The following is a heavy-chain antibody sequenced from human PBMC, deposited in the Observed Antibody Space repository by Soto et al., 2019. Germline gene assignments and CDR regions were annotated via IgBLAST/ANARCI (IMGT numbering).Heavy chain of an antibody. J-gene: IGHJ4*02. D-gene: IGHD3-22*01. CDR1: GGSISTRSSY. CDR3: AKSPITMIVVVITALDY. CDR2: IYYIGNT. Sequence: SETLSLTCTVSGGSISTRSSYWGWIRQPPGKGLEWIGSIYYIGNTYYNPSLKSRVAISIDSSKTRFSLNSLRAEDTAVYYCAKSPITMIVVVITALDYWGQGTLVTVSS. V-gene: IGHV4-39*02.